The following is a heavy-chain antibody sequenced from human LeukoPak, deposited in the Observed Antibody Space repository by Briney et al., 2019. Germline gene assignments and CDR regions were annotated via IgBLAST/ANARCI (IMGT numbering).Heavy chain of an antibody. Sequence: LPGGSLRLSCAASGFSFSTYGMYWVRQAPGKGLEWVAVISYDGSNKYYADFVKGRFTISRDNSKNTLYLQMNSLRTEDTVVYYCARLDYSNYYPEDYWGQGTLVTVSS. CDR2: ISYDGSNK. CDR3: ARLDYSNYYPEDY. V-gene: IGHV3-30*03. J-gene: IGHJ4*02. D-gene: IGHD4-11*01. CDR1: GFSFSTYG.